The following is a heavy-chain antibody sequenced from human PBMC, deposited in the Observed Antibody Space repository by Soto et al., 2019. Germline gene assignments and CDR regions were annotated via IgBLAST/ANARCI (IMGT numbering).Heavy chain of an antibody. V-gene: IGHV1-69*01. CDR3: ARDQALLRFFIHSSYYYGMDV. CDR1: GGTFSSYA. CDR2: IIPIFGTA. Sequence: CKASGGTFSSYAISWVRQAPGQGLEWMGGIIPIFGTANYAQKFQGRVTITADESTSTAYMELSSLRSEDTAVYYCARDQALLRFFIHSSYYYGMDVWGQGTTVTVSS. D-gene: IGHD3-3*01. J-gene: IGHJ6*02.